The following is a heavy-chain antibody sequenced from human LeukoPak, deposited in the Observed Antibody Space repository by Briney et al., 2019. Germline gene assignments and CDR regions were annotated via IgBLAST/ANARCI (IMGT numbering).Heavy chain of an antibody. CDR1: GFSFSSYG. CDR3: ARGSGGYYNYFDY. J-gene: IGHJ4*02. V-gene: IGHV3-33*01. CDR2: IWYDGNNK. Sequence: HPGRSLRLSCAASGFSFSSYGMHWVRQAPGKGLEWVGVIWYDGNNKYYADSVKGRFTMSRDNSKNTLYLQMNGLRAEDTAVYYCARGSGGYYNYFDYWGQGTLVTVSS. D-gene: IGHD3-22*01.